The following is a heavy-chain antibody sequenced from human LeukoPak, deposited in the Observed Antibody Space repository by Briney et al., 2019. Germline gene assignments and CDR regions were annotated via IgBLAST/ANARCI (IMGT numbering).Heavy chain of an antibody. CDR3: ARAGRGDWFDP. CDR2: INPSGGST. D-gene: IGHD1-26*01. J-gene: IGHJ5*02. V-gene: IGHV1-46*01. CDR1: GYTFTSYY. Sequence: ASVKVSCKASGYTFTSYYMHWVRQAPGQGLEWMGIINPSGGSTSYAQKFQGRVTMARDTSTSTVYMELSSLRSEDTAVYYCARAGRGDWFDPWGQGTLVTVSS.